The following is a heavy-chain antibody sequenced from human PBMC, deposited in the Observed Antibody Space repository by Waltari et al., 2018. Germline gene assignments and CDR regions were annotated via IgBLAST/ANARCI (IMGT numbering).Heavy chain of an antibody. CDR2: INPNSGGT. D-gene: IGHD3-3*01. Sequence: QVQLVQSGDEVKKPGASVKVSCKASRYTFTGYYMHWGRQAPGQGLEWMGRINPNSGGTNYAQKFQCRVTMTRDTSLSTAYRELSRLRSDDTAVYYCASEHDFWSGQMDVWGQGTTVTVSS. CDR3: ASEHDFWSGQMDV. V-gene: IGHV1-2*06. J-gene: IGHJ6*02. CDR1: RYTFTGYY.